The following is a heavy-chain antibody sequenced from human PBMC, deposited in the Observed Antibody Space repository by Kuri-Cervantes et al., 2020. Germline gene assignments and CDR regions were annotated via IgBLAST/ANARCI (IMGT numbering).Heavy chain of an antibody. D-gene: IGHD3-10*01. V-gene: IGHV3-15*01. J-gene: IGHJ4*02. CDR3: TTEWSFSAY. CDR1: GFTFSDAW. Sequence: GESLKISCAASGFTFSDAWMSWVRQAPGKGLEWVGRIKSKTDGGTTDYAAPVKGRFTISRDDSKNTLYLQMNSLETEDTAVYYCTTEWSFSAYWGQGTLVTVSS. CDR2: IKSKTDGGTT.